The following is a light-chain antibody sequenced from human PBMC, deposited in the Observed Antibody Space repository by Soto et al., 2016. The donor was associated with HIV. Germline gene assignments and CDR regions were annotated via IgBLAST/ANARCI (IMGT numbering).Light chain of an antibody. CDR1: QSLVHSDGNTY. J-gene: IGKJ2*01. CDR3: LQGTQSPPYT. CDR2: KTS. Sequence: DIVMTQTPLSLPVTLGQSASISCRSSQSLVHSDGNTYLTWLHQRPGQPPRLLICKTSNRFSGVPDRFSATGAGTDFTLKISRVEAEDAGVYYCLQGTQSPPYTFGQGTTLEI. V-gene: IGKV2-24*01.